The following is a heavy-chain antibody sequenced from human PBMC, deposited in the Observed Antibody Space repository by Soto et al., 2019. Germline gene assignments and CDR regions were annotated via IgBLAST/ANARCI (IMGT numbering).Heavy chain of an antibody. Sequence: PSQTLSLTCAISGDSVSSNSAAWNWIRQSPSRGLEWLGRTYYRSKWYNDYAVSVKSRITINPDTSKNQFSLQLNSVTPEDTAVYYCARATSPDIVVVPAAIGLFDYWGQGTLVTVSS. CDR3: ARATSPDIVVVPAAIGLFDY. CDR2: TYYRSKWYN. V-gene: IGHV6-1*01. CDR1: GDSVSSNSAA. J-gene: IGHJ4*02. D-gene: IGHD2-2*01.